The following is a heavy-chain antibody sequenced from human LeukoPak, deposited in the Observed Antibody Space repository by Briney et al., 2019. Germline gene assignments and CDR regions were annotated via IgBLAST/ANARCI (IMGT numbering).Heavy chain of an antibody. CDR3: ARDRGQSYFDY. D-gene: IGHD3-10*01. V-gene: IGHV3-33*08. CDR1: GFTFSTYT. Sequence: GGSLRLSCAASGFTFSTYTMNWVRQAPGKGLEWVAIIYYDGSNQYYADSVKGRFTISRDNSKNTLYLQLNSLRAEDTAMYYCARDRGQSYFDYWGQGTLVTVSS. CDR2: IYYDGSNQ. J-gene: IGHJ4*02.